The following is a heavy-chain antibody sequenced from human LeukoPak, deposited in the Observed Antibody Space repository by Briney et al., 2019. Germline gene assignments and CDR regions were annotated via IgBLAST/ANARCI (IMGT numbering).Heavy chain of an antibody. CDR3: AKDLAPFWSGYCFDY. J-gene: IGHJ4*02. V-gene: IGHV3-23*01. CDR2: ISGSGGST. CDR1: GFTFSSYA. Sequence: GGSLRLSCAASGFTFSSYAMSWVRQAPGKGLEWVSAISGSGGSTYYADSVKGRFTTSRDNSKNTLYLQMNSLRAEDTAVYYCAKDLAPFWSGYCFDYWGQGTLVTVSS. D-gene: IGHD3-3*01.